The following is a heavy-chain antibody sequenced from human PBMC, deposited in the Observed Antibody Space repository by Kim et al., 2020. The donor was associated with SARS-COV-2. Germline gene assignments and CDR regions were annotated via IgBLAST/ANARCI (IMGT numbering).Heavy chain of an antibody. Sequence: GGSLRLSCAASGFTFSSFGMHWVRQAPGKGLERVAAISYDGSNKYYADSVKGRFTISRDKSENTLYLQMNSLRAEDTAVYYCAKSMGMIDFDYWGQGTMVTVSS. CDR2: ISYDGSNK. CDR3: AKSMGMIDFDY. J-gene: IGHJ4*02. V-gene: IGHV3-30*18. CDR1: GFTFSSFG. D-gene: IGHD3-22*01.